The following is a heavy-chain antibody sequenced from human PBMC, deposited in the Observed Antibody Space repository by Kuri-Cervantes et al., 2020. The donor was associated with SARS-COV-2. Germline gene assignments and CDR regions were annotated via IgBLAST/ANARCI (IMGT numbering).Heavy chain of an antibody. V-gene: IGHV3-43*01. Sequence: GESLKISCAASGFTFDDYTMHWVRQAPGKGLEWLSLISWDGTSSYYADSVKGRFTISRDNSKNTLYLQMNSLRAEDTAVYYCAREGVVAASPDAFDIWGQGTMVTVSS. CDR3: AREGVVAASPDAFDI. D-gene: IGHD2-15*01. CDR1: GFTFDDYT. CDR2: ISWDGTSS. J-gene: IGHJ3*02.